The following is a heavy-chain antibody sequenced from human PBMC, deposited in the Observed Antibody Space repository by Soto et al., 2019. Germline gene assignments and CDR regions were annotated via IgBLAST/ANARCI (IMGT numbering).Heavy chain of an antibody. J-gene: IGHJ1*01. CDR2: IYYSGST. CDR3: ARDLGSSWYPEYFQH. V-gene: IGHV4-39*02. D-gene: IGHD6-13*01. CDR1: VGSISTSSYY. Sequence: PSETLNLTCTVSVGSISTSSYYWGWFRQPPGKGLEWIGSIYYSGSTYYNPSLKSRVTISVDTSKNQFSLKLSSVTAADTAVYYCARDLGSSWYPEYFQHWGQGTLVTVS.